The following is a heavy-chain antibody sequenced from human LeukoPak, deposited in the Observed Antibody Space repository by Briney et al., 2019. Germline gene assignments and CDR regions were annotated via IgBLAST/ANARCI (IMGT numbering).Heavy chain of an antibody. CDR3: VRNSLHNYDSTGYYYSRYFDY. CDR2: INHSGST. Sequence: KSSETLSLTCTVYDESFSDFYWNWIRQPPGKGLEWIGEINHSGSTNYNPSLKSRVTISLDTSKNQFSLNLSSVTAADTAVYFCVRNSLHNYDSTGYYYSRYFDYWGQGNLVTVSS. J-gene: IGHJ4*02. CDR1: DESFSDFY. V-gene: IGHV4-34*01. D-gene: IGHD3-22*01.